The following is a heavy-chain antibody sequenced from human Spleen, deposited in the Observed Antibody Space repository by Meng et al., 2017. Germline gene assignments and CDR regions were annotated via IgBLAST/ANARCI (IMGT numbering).Heavy chain of an antibody. CDR2: IYHSGTT. V-gene: IGHV4-38-2*02. J-gene: IGHJ5*01. Sequence: GSLRLSCSVSGYSISSGHYWGWIRQPPGEGLDWIGTIYHSGTTYYNSSLKSRVTISVDTSKNQFSLKLNSVTAADTAVYYCGRFGQYQYDSSGYANWFDSWGQGTLVTVSS. D-gene: IGHD3-22*01. CDR3: GRFGQYQYDSSGYANWFDS. CDR1: GYSISSGHY.